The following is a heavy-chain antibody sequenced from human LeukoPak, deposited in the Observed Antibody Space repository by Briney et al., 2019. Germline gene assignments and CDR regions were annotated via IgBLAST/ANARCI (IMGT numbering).Heavy chain of an antibody. D-gene: IGHD1-7*01. CDR3: ARDGAPNWNYPQPSDY. CDR2: INPSGGST. V-gene: IGHV1-46*01. CDR1: GYTFTSYY. J-gene: IGHJ4*02. Sequence: ASVKVSCKASGYTFTSYYMHWVRQAPGQGLEWMGIINPSGGSTSYAQKFQGRVTMTRDTSTSTVYMELSSLRSEDTAVYYCARDGAPNWNYPQPSDYWGQGTLVTVSS.